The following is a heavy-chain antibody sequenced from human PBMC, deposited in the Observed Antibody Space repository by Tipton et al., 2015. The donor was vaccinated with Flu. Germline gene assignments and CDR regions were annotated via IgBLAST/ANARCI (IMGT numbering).Heavy chain of an antibody. Sequence: QVQLVQSGAEVKKPGASVKVSCKASGYTFTSYGISWVRQAPGQGLEWMGWISAYNGNTNYAQKLQGRVTMTTDTSTSTAYMELRSLRSDDAAVYYCARDSAYSWGVVPAAQDAFDIWGQGTMVTVSS. CDR1: GYTFTSYG. D-gene: IGHD2-2*01. V-gene: IGHV1-18*04. CDR3: ARDSAYSWGVVPAAQDAFDI. CDR2: ISAYNGNT. J-gene: IGHJ3*02.